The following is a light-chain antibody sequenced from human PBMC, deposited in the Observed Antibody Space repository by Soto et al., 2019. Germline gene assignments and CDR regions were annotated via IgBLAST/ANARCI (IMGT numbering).Light chain of an antibody. Sequence: QSALTQPRSVSGSPGQSVTISCTGPSSDVGGYNYVSWYQQHPGKAPKLMIYDVSKRPSGVRARFSGSKSGSTASLTISWRQAVDQADDYCCSYVVIYTLYVFGTGTKLTV. J-gene: IGLJ1*01. CDR1: SSDVGGYNY. V-gene: IGLV2-11*01. CDR3: CSYVVIYTLYV. CDR2: DVS.